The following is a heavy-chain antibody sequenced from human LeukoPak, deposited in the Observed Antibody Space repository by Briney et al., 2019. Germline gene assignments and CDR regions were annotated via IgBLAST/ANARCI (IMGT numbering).Heavy chain of an antibody. Sequence: GALRLSCAASEFAFDDYGMSWVRQAPGKGLEWVSGINWNGGSTGYVDSVKGRFTISRDNAKNSVYLEMNNLRAEDTAVYYCARAGSGWYHYYYYMDVWGKGTTVTISS. CDR1: EFAFDDYG. CDR3: ARAGSGWYHYYYYMDV. J-gene: IGHJ6*03. D-gene: IGHD6-19*01. V-gene: IGHV3-20*04. CDR2: INWNGGST.